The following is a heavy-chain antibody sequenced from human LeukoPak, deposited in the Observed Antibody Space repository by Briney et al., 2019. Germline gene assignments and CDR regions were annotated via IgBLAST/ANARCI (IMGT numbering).Heavy chain of an antibody. J-gene: IGHJ6*02. CDR2: ISSSGSNI. CDR1: GFTFSSYE. D-gene: IGHD6-13*01. Sequence: GGSLRLSCAASGFTFSSYEMNWVRQAPGKGLEWVSYISSSGSNIYCADSVKGRFTISRDNAKNPLYLQMNSLRAEDTAVYYCPTQSSSWTLGMDVWGQGTTVTVSS. V-gene: IGHV3-48*03. CDR3: PTQSSSWTLGMDV.